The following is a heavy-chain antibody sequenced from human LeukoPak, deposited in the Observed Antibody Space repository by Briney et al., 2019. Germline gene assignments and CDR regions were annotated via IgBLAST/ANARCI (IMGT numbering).Heavy chain of an antibody. V-gene: IGHV3-30-3*01. Sequence: GGSLRLSCAASGFTFSSYAMHWVRQAPGKGLEWVAVISYDGSNKYYADSVKGRFTISRDNSKNTLYLQMNSLRAEDTAVYNCASPSGSYVYYGMDVWGQGTTVTVSS. J-gene: IGHJ6*02. CDR3: ASPSGSYVYYGMDV. CDR2: ISYDGSNK. D-gene: IGHD1-26*01. CDR1: GFTFSSYA.